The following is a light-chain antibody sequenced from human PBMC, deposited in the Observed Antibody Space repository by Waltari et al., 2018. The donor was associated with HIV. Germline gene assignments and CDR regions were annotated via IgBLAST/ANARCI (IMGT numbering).Light chain of an antibody. CDR3: QQYDSDPS. J-gene: IGKJ5*01. CDR1: VSVNTW. Sequence: ILITQSPSTLSAFVGDRVSITCRAIVSVNTWLDWDQQKPGRPPNLFIYKSSILQVGFPTRFSGSGSGTKFTLTITSLQPDDFATYYCQQYDSDPSFGQGTRL. CDR2: KSS. V-gene: IGKV1-5*03.